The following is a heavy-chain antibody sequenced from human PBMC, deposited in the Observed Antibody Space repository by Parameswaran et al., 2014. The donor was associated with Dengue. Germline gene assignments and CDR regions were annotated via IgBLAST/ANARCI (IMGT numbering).Heavy chain of an antibody. D-gene: IGHD6-13*01. V-gene: IGHV4-34*01. Sequence: RWIRQPPGKGLEWIGEINHSGSTNYNPSLKSRVTISVDTSKNQFSLKLSSVTAADTAVYYCARVRGYRGYYYYYYMDVWGKGTTVTVSS. CDR2: INHSGST. CDR3: ARVRGYRGYYYYYYMDV. J-gene: IGHJ6*03.